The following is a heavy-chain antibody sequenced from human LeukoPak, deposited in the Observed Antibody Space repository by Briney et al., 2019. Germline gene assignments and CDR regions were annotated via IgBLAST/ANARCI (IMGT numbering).Heavy chain of an antibody. CDR2: IIPIFGTA. CDR1: GYTFTSYD. CDR3: GRARVGVIGVNYFDY. Sequence: ASVKVSCTASGYTFTSYDINWVRQAPGQGLEWMGGIIPIFGTANYAQKFQGRVTITADESTSTAYMELSSLRSEDTAVYYCGRARVGVIGVNYFDYWGQGTLVTVSS. D-gene: IGHD3-22*01. V-gene: IGHV1-69*13. J-gene: IGHJ4*02.